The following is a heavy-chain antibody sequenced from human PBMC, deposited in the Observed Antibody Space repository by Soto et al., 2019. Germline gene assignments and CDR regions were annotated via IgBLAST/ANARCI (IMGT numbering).Heavy chain of an antibody. CDR3: ARLHGDSSTWWVY. V-gene: IGHV1-18*01. J-gene: IGHJ4*02. CDR2: ISGYNGHT. CDR1: GYNFRSYG. D-gene: IGHD2-2*01. Sequence: QIQLVQSGTEVKKPGASVKVSCRVSGYNFRSYGISWVRQAPGQGLEWMGWISGYNGHTNYAQGLQGRVIMTTDTSTSTVYMELRSLRSDDTAVYYCARLHGDSSTWWVYCGQGTLVTVSS.